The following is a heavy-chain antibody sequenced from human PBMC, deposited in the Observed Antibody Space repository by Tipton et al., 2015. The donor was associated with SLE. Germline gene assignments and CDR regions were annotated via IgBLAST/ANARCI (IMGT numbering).Heavy chain of an antibody. V-gene: IGHV1-69*04. CDR1: GGTFSSYT. CDR2: IIPILGIA. Sequence: QSGPEVKKPGSSVKVSCKASGGTFSSYTISWVRQAPGQGLEWMGRIIPILGIANYAQKFRGRVTITADKSTSTAYMELSSLRSEDTAVYYCARDLGLGTGDYWGQGTLVTVSS. J-gene: IGHJ4*02. CDR3: ARDLGLGTGDY. D-gene: IGHD7-27*01.